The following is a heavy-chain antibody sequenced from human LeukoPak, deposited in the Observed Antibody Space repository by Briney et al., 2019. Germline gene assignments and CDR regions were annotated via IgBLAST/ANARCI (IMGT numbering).Heavy chain of an antibody. CDR2: IIPIFGTA. Sequence: GASVRVSCKASGGIFSSYAISWVRQAPGQGLEWMGGIIPIFGTANYAQKFQGRVTITADESTSTAYMELSSLRSEDTAVYYCARDRGHDSSGYYYFWYFDYWGQGTLVTVSS. D-gene: IGHD3-22*01. V-gene: IGHV1-69*13. J-gene: IGHJ4*02. CDR1: GGIFSSYA. CDR3: ARDRGHDSSGYYYFWYFDY.